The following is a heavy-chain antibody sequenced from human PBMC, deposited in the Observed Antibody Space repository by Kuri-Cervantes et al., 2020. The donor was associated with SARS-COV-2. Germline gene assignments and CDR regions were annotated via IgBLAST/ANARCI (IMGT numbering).Heavy chain of an antibody. CDR2: ISGSGGST. J-gene: IGHJ4*02. CDR1: GFTFSSYA. V-gene: IGHV3-23*01. D-gene: IGHD4-17*01. CDR3: AKAPYGDKGAFDY. Sequence: GESLKISCAASGFTFSSYAMSWVRQAPGKGLEWVSAISGSGGSTYYADSVKDRFTISRDNSKNTLYLQMNSLRAEDTAVYYCAKAPYGDKGAFDYWGQGTLVTVSS.